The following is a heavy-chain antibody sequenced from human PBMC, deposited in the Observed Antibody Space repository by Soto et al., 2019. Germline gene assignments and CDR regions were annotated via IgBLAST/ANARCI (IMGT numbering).Heavy chain of an antibody. CDR1: AFSLKTYW. CDR3: ATGGSGTYYLGPLDY. V-gene: IGHV3-7*01. Sequence: EVQLVESGGGLVLPGGSLRLSCVGSAFSLKTYWMAWLRQAPGKGLECVANIRQYGDETFYVDSVKGRFTISRDNANNSVYLQMDNLRAEDTGVYYCATGGSGTYYLGPLDYWGQGIMVIVSS. D-gene: IGHD3-10*01. CDR2: IRQYGDET. J-gene: IGHJ4*02.